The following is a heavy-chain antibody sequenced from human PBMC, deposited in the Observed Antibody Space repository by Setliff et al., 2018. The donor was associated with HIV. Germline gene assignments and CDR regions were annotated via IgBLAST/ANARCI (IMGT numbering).Heavy chain of an antibody. CDR2: INHSGST. D-gene: IGHD2-21*02. CDR1: GGSISSGSYY. CDR3: ARGVAVTAIHAYYYGLDV. Sequence: SETLSLTCTVSGGSISSGSYYWSWIRQPPGKGLEWIGEINHSGSTNYNPSLKRRVTISVDTYTNQLSRKLSSVTAADTAVYYCARGVAVTAIHAYYYGLDVWGQGATVTVSS. J-gene: IGHJ6*02. V-gene: IGHV4-39*07.